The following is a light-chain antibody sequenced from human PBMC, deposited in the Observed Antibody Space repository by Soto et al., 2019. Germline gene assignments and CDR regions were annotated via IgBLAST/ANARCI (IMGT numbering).Light chain of an antibody. CDR2: DVS. J-gene: IGLJ2*01. CDR1: SSDVGGYNY. CDR3: SSYTTSSTLV. V-gene: IGLV2-14*01. Sequence: QSALTQPASVSGSPGQSIAISCTGTSSDVGGYNYVSWYQQHPGTAPKLMIYDVSDQPSGVSNRFSGSKSGNTASLTISGLQAEDEADYYCSSYTTSSTLVFGGGTKLTVL.